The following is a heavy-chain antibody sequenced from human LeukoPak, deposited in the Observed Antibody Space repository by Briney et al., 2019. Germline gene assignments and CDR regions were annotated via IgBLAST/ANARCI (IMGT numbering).Heavy chain of an antibody. J-gene: IGHJ3*02. D-gene: IGHD2-2*01. CDR2: INHSGSS. CDR3: ARRPVIYCSSTSCYAGAFDI. CDR1: NGSFSGYF. V-gene: IGHV4-34*01. Sequence: PSETLSLTCAVPNGSFSGYFWSWLRQPPGKGLECIGDINHSGSSHYNPSLKSRVTISVDTSKNQFSLKLSSVTAADTAVYYCARRPVIYCSSTSCYAGAFDIWGQGTMVTVSS.